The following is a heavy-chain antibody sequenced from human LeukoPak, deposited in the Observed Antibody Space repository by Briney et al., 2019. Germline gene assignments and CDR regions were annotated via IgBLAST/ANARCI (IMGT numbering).Heavy chain of an antibody. Sequence: GASVKVSCKTSGYTFSGHYMHWVRQAPGQGLEWMGWINPNSGGTDYAEKSQGRVTMTRDTSISTAYMELSRLRSDDTAVYYCARDRDGFGELLYWGQGTLVTVSS. V-gene: IGHV1-2*02. J-gene: IGHJ4*02. CDR1: GYTFSGHY. D-gene: IGHD3-10*01. CDR2: INPNSGGT. CDR3: ARDRDGFGELLY.